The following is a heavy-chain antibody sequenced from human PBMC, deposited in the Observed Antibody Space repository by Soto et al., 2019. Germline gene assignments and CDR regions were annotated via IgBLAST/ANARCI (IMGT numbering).Heavy chain of an antibody. CDR3: AKGIVEGVSAADY. CDR2: IISGGDT. CDR1: GFIVSTNP. J-gene: IGHJ4*02. D-gene: IGHD3-22*01. Sequence: EVQLVESGGGLVQPGGSLRLSCAASGFIVSTNPVNWVRQAPGEGLEWVSVIISGGDTFYADSVKGRFTISRDNSKNTVDLQMNSLRAEDTAMYYCAKGIVEGVSAADYWGQGTQVTGSS. V-gene: IGHV3-66*01.